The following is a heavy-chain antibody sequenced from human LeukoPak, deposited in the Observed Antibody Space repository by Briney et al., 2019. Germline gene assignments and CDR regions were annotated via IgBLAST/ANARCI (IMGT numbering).Heavy chain of an antibody. CDR2: ISSSGSTI. CDR3: ARDRGSGIAVAFDY. D-gene: IGHD6-19*01. Sequence: PGGSLRLSCAASGFTFSSYEMNWVRQAPGKGLEWVSYISSSGSTIYYADSVKGRFTISRDNAKNSLCLQMNSLRAEDTAVYYCARDRGSGIAVAFDYWGQGTLVTVSS. CDR1: GFTFSSYE. J-gene: IGHJ4*02. V-gene: IGHV3-48*03.